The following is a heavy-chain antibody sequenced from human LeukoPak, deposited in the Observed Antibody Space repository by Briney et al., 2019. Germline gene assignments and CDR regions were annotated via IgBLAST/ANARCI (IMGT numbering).Heavy chain of an antibody. CDR3: ARDNNWTPDY. CDR1: GFTFSSYG. CDR2: IWYDGSNK. Sequence: GGSLRLSCAASGFTFSSYGMHWVRQAPGKGLEWVAAIWYDGSNKYHADSVKGRFTISRDNSKNTLYLQMNGLRAEDTAVYYCARDNNWTPDYWGQGTLVTVSS. D-gene: IGHD3/OR15-3a*01. J-gene: IGHJ4*02. V-gene: IGHV3-33*01.